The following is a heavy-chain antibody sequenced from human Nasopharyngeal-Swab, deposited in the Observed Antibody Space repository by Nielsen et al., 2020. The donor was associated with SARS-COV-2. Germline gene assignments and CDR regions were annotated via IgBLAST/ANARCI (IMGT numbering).Heavy chain of an antibody. CDR2: IYYSGNT. Sequence: SETLSLTCTASGASISSSNYYWGWIRQPPGKGLEWIGTIYYSGNTYFNPSLKSRVTMSVDTSKHQFSLNLSSVTAADTALYYCARHSSGWSFDYWDHRTLVTVSS. D-gene: IGHD6-19*01. CDR1: GASISSSNYY. CDR3: ARHSSGWSFDY. V-gene: IGHV4-39*01. J-gene: IGHJ4*01.